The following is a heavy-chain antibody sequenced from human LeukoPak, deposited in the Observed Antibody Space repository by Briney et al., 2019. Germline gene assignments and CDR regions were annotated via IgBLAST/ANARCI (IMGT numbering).Heavy chain of an antibody. V-gene: IGHV1-2*02. J-gene: IGHJ4*02. CDR2: INPNSGDT. Sequence: ASVKVSCKASGYTFTGYFMHWVRQAPGQGLEWMGWINPNSGDTNYAQEFQGRVTMTRDTSISTAYMELSRLRSDDTAVYYCARDFASGWYLVWGQGTLVTVSS. CDR3: ARDFASGWYLV. D-gene: IGHD6-19*01. CDR1: GYTFTGYF.